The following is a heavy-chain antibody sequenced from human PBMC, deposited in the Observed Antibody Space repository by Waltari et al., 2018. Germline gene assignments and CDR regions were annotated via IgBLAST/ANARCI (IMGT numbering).Heavy chain of an antibody. CDR3: AKQQQLVRSAFDI. D-gene: IGHD6-13*01. Sequence: QVQLVESGGGVVQPGRSLRLSCAASGFTFSRYGMPWDRQAPGKGLEWVAVISYDGSNKYYADSVKGRFTISRDNSKNTLYLQMNSLRAEDTAVYYCAKQQQLVRSAFDIWGQGTMVTVSS. J-gene: IGHJ3*02. V-gene: IGHV3-30*18. CDR1: GFTFSRYG. CDR2: ISYDGSNK.